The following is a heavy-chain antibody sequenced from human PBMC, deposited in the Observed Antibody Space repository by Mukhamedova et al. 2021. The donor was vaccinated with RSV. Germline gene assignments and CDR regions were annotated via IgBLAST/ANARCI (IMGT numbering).Heavy chain of an antibody. D-gene: IGHD4-17*01. Sequence: EYTGIIHPGNSDTRYSPSFQGQVTISADKSINTAYLQWSGLKASDSAMYYCARGVLYGDYIPGGMDVWGQGTTVTVSS. CDR2: IHPGNSDT. CDR3: ARGVLYGDYIPGGMDV. J-gene: IGHJ6*02. V-gene: IGHV5-51*01.